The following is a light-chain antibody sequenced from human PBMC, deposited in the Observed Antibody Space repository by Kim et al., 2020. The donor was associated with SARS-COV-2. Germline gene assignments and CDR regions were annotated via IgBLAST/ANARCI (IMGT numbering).Light chain of an antibody. J-gene: IGLJ3*02. CDR3: QVWDGSSDRV. CDR1: NIGSES. V-gene: IGLV3-21*03. CDR2: DDS. Sequence: VVPGKTARITCGGNNIGSESVHWYQQKPGQAPVLVMYDDSDRPSGIPERFSGSNSGNTATLTISRVEAGDEADYYCQVWDGSSDRVFGGGTQLTVL.